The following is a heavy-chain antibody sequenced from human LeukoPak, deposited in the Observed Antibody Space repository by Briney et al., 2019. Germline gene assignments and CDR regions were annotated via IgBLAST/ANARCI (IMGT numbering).Heavy chain of an antibody. CDR3: ARGGRYNIWAFDI. D-gene: IGHD5-24*01. J-gene: IGHJ3*02. CDR2: INHSGGT. V-gene: IGHV4-34*01. CDR1: GGSFSDYY. Sequence: PSETLSLTCAVSGGSFSDYYWTWIRQPLGKGLEWIGKINHSGGTNYNPSLKSRVTISVFTSQNQFSLKLNSMTAVDTAVYYCARGGRYNIWAFDIWGQGTMVTVSS.